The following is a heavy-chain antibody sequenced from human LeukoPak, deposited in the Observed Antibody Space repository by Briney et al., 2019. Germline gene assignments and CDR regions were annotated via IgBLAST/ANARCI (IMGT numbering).Heavy chain of an antibody. CDR1: GGSISSYY. CDR3: ARDRGTWNDDGFDY. J-gene: IGHJ4*02. Sequence: SSETLSLTCTVSGGSISSYYWSWIRQPAGKGLEWIGRIYISGSTNYNPSLKSRVTMSVDTSKNQFSLKPSSVTAADTAVYYCARDRGTWNDDGFDYWGQGTLVTVSS. V-gene: IGHV4-4*07. CDR2: IYISGST. D-gene: IGHD1-1*01.